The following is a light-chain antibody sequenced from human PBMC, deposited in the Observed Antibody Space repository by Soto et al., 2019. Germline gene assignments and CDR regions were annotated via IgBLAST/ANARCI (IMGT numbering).Light chain of an antibody. CDR2: GAS. CDR3: QDYGPSRT. J-gene: IGKJ1*01. V-gene: IGKV3D-15*01. CDR1: QSVSSN. Sequence: EVVMTQSPATLSVSPGERATLSCRASQSVSSNLAWYQQKPGQAPRLLIYGASTRAPGIPDRFSGSGSGTDLTLTISRLETEDFEVYYCQDYGPSRTFGQGTKVDIQ.